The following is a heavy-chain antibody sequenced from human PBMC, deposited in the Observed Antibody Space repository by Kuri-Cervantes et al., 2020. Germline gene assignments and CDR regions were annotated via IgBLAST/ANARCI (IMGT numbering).Heavy chain of an antibody. CDR1: GYSISSGYY. Sequence: ESLKISCTVSGYSISSGYYWGWIRQPPGKGLEWIGEINHSGSTNYNPSLKSRVTISVDTSKNQFSLKLSSVTAADTAVYYCARGTNSYWGSYRRAFDIWGQGTMVTVSS. J-gene: IGHJ3*02. CDR3: ARGTNSYWGSYRRAFDI. D-gene: IGHD3-16*02. V-gene: IGHV4-38-2*02. CDR2: INHSGST.